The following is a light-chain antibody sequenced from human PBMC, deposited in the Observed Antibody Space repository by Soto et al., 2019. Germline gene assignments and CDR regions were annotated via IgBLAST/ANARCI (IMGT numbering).Light chain of an antibody. CDR2: GAS. V-gene: IGKV3-20*01. J-gene: IGKJ5*01. CDR3: QQYGSSPLT. Sequence: EIVLTQSPGTLSLSPGERATLSCRASQSVSSSYLAWYQQKPGQAPRLLIYGASSRATGIPDRFSGSGSGTDFTLTIISLEPEDFAVYYCQQYGSSPLTFGQGTRLEIK. CDR1: QSVSSSY.